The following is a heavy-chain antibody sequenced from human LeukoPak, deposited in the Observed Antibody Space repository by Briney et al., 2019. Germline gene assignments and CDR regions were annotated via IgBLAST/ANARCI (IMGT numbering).Heavy chain of an antibody. CDR1: GGSISSYY. V-gene: IGHV4-59*08. D-gene: IGHD3-9*01. J-gene: IGHJ3*02. CDR2: ISYSGST. Sequence: PPETPSLTCTVSGGSISSYYWSWIRQPPGKGLEWIGYISYSGSTNYNPSLKSRVTISIDTSKNQFSLKLRSVTAADTAIYYCARQGYDILTGYIDAFDIWGQGTMVIVTS. CDR3: ARQGYDILTGYIDAFDI.